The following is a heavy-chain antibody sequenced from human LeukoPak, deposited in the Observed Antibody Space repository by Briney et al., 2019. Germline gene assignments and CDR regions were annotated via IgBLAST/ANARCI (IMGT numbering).Heavy chain of an antibody. CDR1: GDSISSGNYY. CDR2: IYSTGST. CDR3: ARVTTGGYYNC. V-gene: IGHV4-61*02. Sequence: PSQTLSLTCSVSGDSISSGNYYWTWIRQPAGKGLEWIGRIYSTGSTNYNPSLKSRVTISVDTSKNQFSLRLGSVTAADTAVYYCARVTTGGYYNCWGQGTLVTVS. J-gene: IGHJ4*02. D-gene: IGHD3-22*01.